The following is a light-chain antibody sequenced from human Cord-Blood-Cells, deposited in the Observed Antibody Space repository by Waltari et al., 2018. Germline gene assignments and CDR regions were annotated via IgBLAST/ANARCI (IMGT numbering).Light chain of an antibody. V-gene: IGLV1-40*01. J-gene: IGLJ3*02. CDR1: SPDVGGYNH. Sequence: QSALTQPASVSGSPGQSITIPCTGTSPDVGGYNHVPWYQQHPGKAPKLLIYGNSNRPSGVPDRFSGSKSGTSASLAITGLQAEDEADYYCQSYDSSLSGSVFGGGTKLTVL. CDR2: GNS. CDR3: QSYDSSLSGSV.